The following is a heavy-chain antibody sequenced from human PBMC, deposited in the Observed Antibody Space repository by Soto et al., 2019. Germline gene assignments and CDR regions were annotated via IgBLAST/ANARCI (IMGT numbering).Heavy chain of an antibody. D-gene: IGHD2-15*01. CDR2: IYYSGST. CDR3: ARGGWSMDV. CDR1: GFTFTTAW. J-gene: IGHJ6*02. Sequence: GSLRLSCAASGFTFTTAWINWVRQPPGKGLEWIGYIYYSGSTNYNPSLKSRVTISVDTSKNQFSLKLSSVTAADTAVYYCARGGWSMDVWGRGTTVTSP. V-gene: IGHV4-59*01.